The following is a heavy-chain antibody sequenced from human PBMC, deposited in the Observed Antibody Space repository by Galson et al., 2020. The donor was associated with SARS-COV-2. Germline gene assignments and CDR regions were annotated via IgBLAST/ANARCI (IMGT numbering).Heavy chain of an antibody. V-gene: IGHV3-64D*06. Sequence: GGSLRLSCSASGFTFTTYALHWVRQAPGKGLEYVSAISNDGNNTYYADSVKGRFTISRDNSKNTLYLQMSSLRAEDTAVYYCAKDMRRGYSYGSEFDYWGQGTLVTVSS. D-gene: IGHD5-18*01. CDR2: ISNDGNNT. J-gene: IGHJ4*02. CDR1: GFTFTTYA. CDR3: AKDMRRGYSYGSEFDY.